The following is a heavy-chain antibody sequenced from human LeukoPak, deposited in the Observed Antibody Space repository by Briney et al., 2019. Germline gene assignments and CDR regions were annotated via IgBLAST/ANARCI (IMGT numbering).Heavy chain of an antibody. V-gene: IGHV1-2*02. CDR1: GYTFTGYY. CDR2: INPNSGGT. D-gene: IGHD3-3*01. CDR3: ARAPYDFWSGYYTEGIDY. J-gene: IGHJ4*02. Sequence: ASVKVSCKASGYTFTGYYMHWARQAPGQGLEWMGWINPNSGGTNYAQKFQGRVTMTRDTSISTAYMELSRLRSDDTAVYYCARAPYDFWSGYYTEGIDYWGQGTLVTVSS.